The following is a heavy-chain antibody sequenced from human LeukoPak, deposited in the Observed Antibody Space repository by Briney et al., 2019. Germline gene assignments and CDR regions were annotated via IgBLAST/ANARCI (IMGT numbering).Heavy chain of an antibody. J-gene: IGHJ4*02. D-gene: IGHD3-9*01. CDR3: AKATDILTGYTAFDY. CDR1: GFTFSSYW. V-gene: IGHV3-23*01. CDR2: ISGSGGST. Sequence: GGSLRLSCAASGFTFSSYWMHWVRQAPGKGLEWVSAISGSGGSTYYADSVKGRFTISRDNSKNTLYLQMNSLRAEDTAVYYCAKATDILTGYTAFDYWGQGTLVTVSS.